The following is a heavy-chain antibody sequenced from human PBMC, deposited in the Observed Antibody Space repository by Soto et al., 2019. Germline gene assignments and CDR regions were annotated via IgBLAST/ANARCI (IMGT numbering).Heavy chain of an antibody. D-gene: IGHD4-4*01. CDR3: AENSGNYNFGS. V-gene: IGHV3-30*18. Sequence: PGGSLRLSCAASGFTFSSYGMHWVRQAPGKGLEWVAVISYDGSNKYYADSVKGRFTISRDNSKNTLYLQMNSLRAEDTAVYYCAENSGNYNFGSCGQESLATVAS. CDR1: GFTFSSYG. CDR2: ISYDGSNK. J-gene: IGHJ4*02.